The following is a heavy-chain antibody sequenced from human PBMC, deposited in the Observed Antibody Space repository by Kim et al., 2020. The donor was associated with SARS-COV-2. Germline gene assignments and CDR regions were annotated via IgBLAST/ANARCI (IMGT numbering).Heavy chain of an antibody. Sequence: SETLSLTCTVSGGSISSYYWSWIRQPPGKGLEWIGYIYYSGSTNYNPSLKSRVTISVDTSKNQFSLKLSSVTAADTAVYYCARTIRNHRYGDYAANWFDPWGQGTLVTVSS. CDR2: IYYSGST. CDR3: ARTIRNHRYGDYAANWFDP. CDR1: GGSISSYY. D-gene: IGHD4-17*01. J-gene: IGHJ5*02. V-gene: IGHV4-59*08.